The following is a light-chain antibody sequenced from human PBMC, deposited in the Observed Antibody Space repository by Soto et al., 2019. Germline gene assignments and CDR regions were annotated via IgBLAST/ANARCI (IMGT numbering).Light chain of an antibody. V-gene: IGLV1-51*01. CDR1: SSNIGNNY. J-gene: IGLJ2*01. CDR2: DNN. Sequence: QSVLTQPPSVSAAPGQKVTISCSGSSSNIGNNYVSWYQQLPGTAPKLLIYDNNKRPSGIPDRFSGSKSGTSATLGITGLQTGDEGDYYCGTWDSRLGALVFGGGTKLTVL. CDR3: GTWDSRLGALV.